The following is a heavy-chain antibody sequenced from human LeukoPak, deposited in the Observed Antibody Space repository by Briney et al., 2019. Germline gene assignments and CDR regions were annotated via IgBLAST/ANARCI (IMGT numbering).Heavy chain of an antibody. D-gene: IGHD2/OR15-2a*01. V-gene: IGHV1-2*02. CDR2: INPNSGGT. CDR1: GYTFTSYY. Sequence: LRASVKVSCKASGYTFTSYYMHWVRQAPGQGLESMGWINPNSGGTNYALKFQGRVTMTRDTSISTVYMELNRLRSDVTAVYYCARELGLLPGVYGGDWFDXXXQGTLVTVSS. J-gene: IGHJ5*02. CDR3: ARELGLLPGVYGGDWFDX.